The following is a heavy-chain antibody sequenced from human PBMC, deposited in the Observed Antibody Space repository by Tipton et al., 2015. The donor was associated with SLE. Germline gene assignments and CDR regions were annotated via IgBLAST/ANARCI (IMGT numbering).Heavy chain of an antibody. CDR2: INPSGGST. Sequence: QLVQSGAEVKKPGASVKVSCKASGYTFTSYYMHWVRQAPGQGLEWMGIINPSGGSTSYAQKFQGRVTMTRDTSTSTVYMELSSLRSEDTAVYYCARDQEQLVSSYDMDVWGQGTTVTVSS. V-gene: IGHV1-46*01. CDR1: GYTFTSYY. CDR3: ARDQEQLVSSYDMDV. D-gene: IGHD6-6*01. J-gene: IGHJ6*02.